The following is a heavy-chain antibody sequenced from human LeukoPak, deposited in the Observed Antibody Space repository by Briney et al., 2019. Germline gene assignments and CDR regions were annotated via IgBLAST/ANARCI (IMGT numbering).Heavy chain of an antibody. V-gene: IGHV3-21*01. J-gene: IGHJ6*02. Sequence: AGGSLRLSCAASGFTFSSYSMNWVRQAPGKGLEWVSSISSSSSYIYYADSVKGRFTISRDNAKNSLYLQMNSLRAEDTAVHYCARDLGDVVVVTAIQVYYGMDVWGQGTTVTVSS. CDR2: ISSSSSYI. D-gene: IGHD2-21*02. CDR3: ARDLGDVVVVTAIQVYYGMDV. CDR1: GFTFSSYS.